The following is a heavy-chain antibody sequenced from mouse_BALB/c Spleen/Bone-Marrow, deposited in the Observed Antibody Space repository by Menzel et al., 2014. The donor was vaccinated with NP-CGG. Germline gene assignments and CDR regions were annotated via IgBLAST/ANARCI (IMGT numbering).Heavy chain of an antibody. CDR2: IYPGDFNT. J-gene: IGHJ4*01. CDR3: ARKSQRAYDSMIY. V-gene: IGHV1S56*01. CDR1: GYTFTSFY. D-gene: IGHD2-4*01. Sequence: VKLQESGPELVKPGASVRISCKASGYTFTSFYIHWVRQRPGQGLERIGWIYPGDFNTKYNERFKGKATLTADKSSSTASMQLSSLTSEDSAVYFCARKSQRAYDSMIYWGQGTSVTVSS.